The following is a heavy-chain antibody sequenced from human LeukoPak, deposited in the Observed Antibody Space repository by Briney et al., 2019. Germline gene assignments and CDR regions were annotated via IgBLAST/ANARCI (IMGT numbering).Heavy chain of an antibody. CDR1: GGSISSGNYY. CDR2: IDKNGKT. J-gene: IGHJ4*02. Sequence: SSETLSLTCTVSGGSISSGNYYWGWIRQSPRQGLEWIGSIDKNGKTYHNPSLQSRVTISADTSKNQFFLRVNSVTAADTGICYCARDFTHWRIDYWGQGSLVTVSS. V-gene: IGHV4-39*01. CDR3: ARDFTHWRIDY.